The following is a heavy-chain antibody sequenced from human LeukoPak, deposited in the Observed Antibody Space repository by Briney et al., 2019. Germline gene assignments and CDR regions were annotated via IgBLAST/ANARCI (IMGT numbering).Heavy chain of an antibody. J-gene: IGHJ4*02. CDR3: ARLGTTVTTDY. CDR1: GFTFSNYG. D-gene: IGHD4-17*01. V-gene: IGHV3-33*01. CDR2: IWSDGSNK. Sequence: PGGSLRLSCAAAGFTFSNYGIHWVRQAPGKGLEWVAVIWSDGSNKYYGDSVKGRFTISRDNSQNTVYLQMNNLRVEDTAVYYCARLGTTVTTDYWGQGTLVTVSS.